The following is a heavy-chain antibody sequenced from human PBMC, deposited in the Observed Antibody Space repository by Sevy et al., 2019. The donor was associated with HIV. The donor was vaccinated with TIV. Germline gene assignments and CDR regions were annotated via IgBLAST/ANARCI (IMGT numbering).Heavy chain of an antibody. CDR3: TRGKGSSDY. CDR2: ISSSSNTI. Sequence: GGSLRLSCAASGFTFSTYNMNWVRQAPGKGLEWISYISSSSNTIDYADSVKGRFTISRDNGKNSVYLQMNSLRGEDTAVYYCTRGKGSSDYWGQGTLVTVSS. CDR1: GFTFSTYN. J-gene: IGHJ4*02. V-gene: IGHV3-48*01. D-gene: IGHD6-6*01.